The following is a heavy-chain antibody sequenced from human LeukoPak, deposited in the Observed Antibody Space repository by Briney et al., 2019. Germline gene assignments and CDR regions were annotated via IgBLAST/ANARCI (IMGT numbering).Heavy chain of an antibody. CDR2: ISSSGSTI. CDR1: GFTFSSYE. V-gene: IGHV3-48*03. Sequence: GGSLRLSCAASGFTFSSYEMNWVRQAPGKGLEWVSYISSSGSTIYYADSVKGRFTISRDNAKNSLDLQMNSLRAEDTAVYFCAPPPVGIDVWGRGTSVTVSP. J-gene: IGHJ6*04. D-gene: IGHD4-17*01. CDR3: APPPVGIDV.